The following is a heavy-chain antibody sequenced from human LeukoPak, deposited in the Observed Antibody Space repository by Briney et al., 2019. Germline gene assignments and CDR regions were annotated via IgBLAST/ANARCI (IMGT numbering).Heavy chain of an antibody. J-gene: IGHJ4*02. CDR2: INQDGSEK. CDR1: GFTFSSYW. Sequence: PGGCLRLSCAGSGFTFSSYWMSWVRQAPGGGLEWVANINQDGSEKYYVDSVKGRFTISRDNAKNSLYLQMNSLRAEDTAVYYCARDLPDYWGQGTLVTVSS. V-gene: IGHV3-7*01. CDR3: ARDLPDY.